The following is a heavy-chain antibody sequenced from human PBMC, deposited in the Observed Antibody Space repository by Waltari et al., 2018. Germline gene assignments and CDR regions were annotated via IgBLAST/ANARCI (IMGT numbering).Heavy chain of an antibody. CDR2: SNGEGSDT. CDR1: GFTFSRYW. V-gene: IGHV3-74*01. J-gene: IGHJ6*02. D-gene: IGHD3-22*01. Sequence: EEQLVESGGDLIQPGESLRVSCAVSGFTFSRYWMNWVRQAPGRGLLWVARSNGEGSDTSYADSVRGRFTIARDNARNTVFLQMKSLRAEDTAVYYCARVARKTYSSPVPGRDYYYGMDVWGLGTTVTVSS. CDR3: ARVARKTYSSPVPGRDYYYGMDV.